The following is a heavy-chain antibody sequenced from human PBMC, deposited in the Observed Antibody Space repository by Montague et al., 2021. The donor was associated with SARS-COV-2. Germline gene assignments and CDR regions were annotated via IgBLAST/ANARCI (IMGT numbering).Heavy chain of an antibody. CDR3: AKKTIAVPGSPHFDS. J-gene: IGHJ4*02. D-gene: IGHD6-19*01. Sequence: SRSLSFAASGFTFSSYGMFWVRQTPGKGLEWVSAISGGGDMTYYADSVKGRFTISRDNSKNTLYLQMNTLRAEDTAVYFCAKKTIAVPGSPHFDSWGQGTLVTVSS. CDR2: ISGGGDMT. CDR1: GFTFSSYG. V-gene: IGHV3-23*01.